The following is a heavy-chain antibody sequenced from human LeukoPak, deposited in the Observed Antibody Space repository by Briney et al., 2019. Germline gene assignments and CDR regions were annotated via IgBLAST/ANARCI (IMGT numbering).Heavy chain of an antibody. Sequence: PGGSLRLSCAAAGLTFSTYAVSWVSQAPGKGREWVSTITSSSSYTYYGDSVKGRFTISRDTAKNQLYLKLNSLSAEDTAVYYCARAPYDSTGYDTPHAFDIWGKGTMVTVSS. CDR3: ARAPYDSTGYDTPHAFDI. CDR1: GLTFSTYA. CDR2: ITSSSSYT. D-gene: IGHD3-22*01. V-gene: IGHV3-21*01. J-gene: IGHJ3*02.